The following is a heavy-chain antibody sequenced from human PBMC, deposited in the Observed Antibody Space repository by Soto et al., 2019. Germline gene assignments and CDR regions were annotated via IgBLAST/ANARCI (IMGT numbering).Heavy chain of an antibody. CDR3: ARGSYSSGWYFVFDY. J-gene: IGHJ4*02. CDR1: GGSISSYY. Sequence: PSETLSLTCTVSGGSISSYYGSWIRQPPGKGLEWIGYIYYSGSTNYNPSLKSRVTISVDTSKNQFSLKLSSVTAADTAVYYCARGSYSSGWYFVFDYWGQGTLVTVSS. V-gene: IGHV4-59*01. D-gene: IGHD6-19*01. CDR2: IYYSGST.